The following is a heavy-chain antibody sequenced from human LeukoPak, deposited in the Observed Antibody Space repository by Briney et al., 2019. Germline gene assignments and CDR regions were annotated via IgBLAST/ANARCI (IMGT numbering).Heavy chain of an antibody. CDR3: TTESGLRGAFDI. V-gene: IGHV3-15*01. D-gene: IGHD5-12*01. CDR2: IKSKTDGGTT. CDR1: GFTVSSNY. J-gene: IGHJ3*02. Sequence: GGSLRLSCAASGFTVSSNYMSWVRQAPGKGLEWVGRIKSKTDGGTTDYAAPVKGRFTISRDDSKNTLYLQMNSLKTEDTAVYYCTTESGLRGAFDIWGQGTMVTVSS.